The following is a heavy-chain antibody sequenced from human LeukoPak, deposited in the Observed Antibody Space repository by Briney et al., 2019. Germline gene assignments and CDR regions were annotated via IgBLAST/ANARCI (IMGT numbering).Heavy chain of an antibody. V-gene: IGHV3-30*18. CDR3: AKDPSGVVPAAKTLYYYYYGMDV. CDR2: ISYDGSNK. Sequence: GRSLRLSCAASGFTFSSYGMHWVRQAPGKGLEWVAVISYDGSNKYYADSVKGRFTISRDNSKNTLYLQMNSLRAEDTAVYYCAKDPSGVVPAAKTLYYYYYGMDVWGKGTTVTVSS. D-gene: IGHD2-2*01. CDR1: GFTFSSYG. J-gene: IGHJ6*04.